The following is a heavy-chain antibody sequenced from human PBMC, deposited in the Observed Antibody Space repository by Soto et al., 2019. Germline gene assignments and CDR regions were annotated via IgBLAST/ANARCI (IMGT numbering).Heavy chain of an antibody. V-gene: IGHV1-18*01. CDR1: GNTVGTFG. J-gene: IGHJ4*02. CDR2: IVGDSGAT. Sequence: QVQLMQSGTEVAKPGASVKVSCKTSGNTVGTFGLSWVRLAPGQGLEWMGWIVGDSGATVYSQKFQGRVTMYSDRSTNTAYMELRSLTSDDSALYYCARVAVYGSGSRRFDTWRQGTLVSVSS. CDR3: ARVAVYGSGSRRFDT. D-gene: IGHD3-10*01.